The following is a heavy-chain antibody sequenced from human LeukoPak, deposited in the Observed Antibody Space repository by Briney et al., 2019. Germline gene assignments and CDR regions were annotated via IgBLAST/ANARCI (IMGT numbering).Heavy chain of an antibody. J-gene: IGHJ6*03. V-gene: IGHV6-1*01. Sequence: SQTLSPTCAISGDIVSSNSAAWNWIRQSPSRGLEWLGRTYYRSKWYNDYAVSVKSRITINPDTSKNQFSLQLNSVTPEDTAVYYCAREPPIAARPDYYYYYMDVWGKGTTVTISS. CDR3: AREPPIAARPDYYYYYMDV. D-gene: IGHD6-6*01. CDR2: TYYRSKWYN. CDR1: GDIVSSNSAA.